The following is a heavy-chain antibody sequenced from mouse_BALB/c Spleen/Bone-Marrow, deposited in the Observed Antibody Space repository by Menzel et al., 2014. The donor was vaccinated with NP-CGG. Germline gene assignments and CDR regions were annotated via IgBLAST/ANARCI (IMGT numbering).Heavy chain of an antibody. CDR1: GFSLTNYG. CDR2: IWGDGST. Sequence: VQLVESGTGLVAPSQSLSITCTVSGFSLTNYGLSWVRQPPGKGLEWLGVIWGDGSTNYHSALISRLSVSKDNPKSQVFLKLNSLQTDDTATYYCAKQDYYRYDYAMDYWGQGTSVTVSS. D-gene: IGHD2-14*01. J-gene: IGHJ4*01. V-gene: IGHV2-3*01. CDR3: AKQDYYRYDYAMDY.